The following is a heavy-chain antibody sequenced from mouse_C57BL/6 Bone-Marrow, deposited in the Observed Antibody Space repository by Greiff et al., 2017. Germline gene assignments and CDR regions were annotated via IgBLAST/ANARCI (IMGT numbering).Heavy chain of an antibody. Sequence: EVQVVESGGGLVKPGGSLKLSCAASGFTFSSYAMSWVRQTPEKRLEWVATISDGGSYTYYPDNVKGRFTISRDNAKNNLYLQMSHLKSEDTAMYYCARGGYEGAMDYWGQGTSVTVSS. CDR2: ISDGGSYT. V-gene: IGHV5-4*01. D-gene: IGHD3-1*01. CDR3: ARGGYEGAMDY. J-gene: IGHJ4*01. CDR1: GFTFSSYA.